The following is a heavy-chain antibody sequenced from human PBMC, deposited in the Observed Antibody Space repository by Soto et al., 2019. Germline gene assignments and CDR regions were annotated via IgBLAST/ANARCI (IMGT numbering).Heavy chain of an antibody. D-gene: IGHD6-25*01. V-gene: IGHV3-33*01. CDR2: IWKSGIDK. J-gene: IGHJ3*02. CDR3: ARDKGGNAPIAM. CDR1: GFTFSSYG. Sequence: GGSLRLSCAASGFTFSSYGMHWVRQTPGKGLEWVAVIWKSGIDKYYADSVKGRFTISRDNSKSTLDLQMNSLRVEDTAVYYCARDKGGNAPIAMWGQGTMVTVSS.